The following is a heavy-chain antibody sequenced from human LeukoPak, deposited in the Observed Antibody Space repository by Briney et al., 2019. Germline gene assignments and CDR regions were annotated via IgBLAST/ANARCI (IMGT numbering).Heavy chain of an antibody. J-gene: IGHJ6*02. CDR1: GFTFSSYV. CDR2: ISGSGGST. Sequence: GGSLRLSCAASGFTFSSYVMSWVRQAPGKGLEWVSAISGSGGSTYYADSVKGRFTISRDNSKNTLYLQMNSLRAEDTAVYYCAKLGYCSGGSCYGPGMDVWGQGTTVTVSS. V-gene: IGHV3-23*01. CDR3: AKLGYCSGGSCYGPGMDV. D-gene: IGHD2-15*01.